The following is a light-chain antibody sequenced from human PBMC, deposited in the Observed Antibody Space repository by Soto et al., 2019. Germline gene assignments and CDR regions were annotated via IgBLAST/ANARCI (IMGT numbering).Light chain of an antibody. CDR2: GVS. CDR1: QNVGSN. CDR3: QQYKDWPLT. J-gene: IGKJ4*01. V-gene: IGKV3-15*01. Sequence: ERVLTQSPATLSVSPEERATLSCRASQNVGSNLAWYQQKPGQVPRLLMYGVSTRATGVPARFSGSGSGPEFTLTISSLQSEDFAVYYCQQYKDWPLTFGGGTKVDIK.